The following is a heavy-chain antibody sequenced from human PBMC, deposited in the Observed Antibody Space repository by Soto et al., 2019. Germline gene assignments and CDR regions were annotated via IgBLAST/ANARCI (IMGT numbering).Heavy chain of an antibody. CDR3: ARDYAAAGHPINYGMDV. V-gene: IGHV1-46*01. Sequence: GASVKVSCKASGYTFTSYYMHWVRQAPGQGLEWMGIINPSGGSTSYAQKFQGRATMTRDTSTSTVYMELSSLRSEDTAVYYCARDYAAAGHPINYGMDVWGQGTTVTVSS. CDR2: INPSGGST. J-gene: IGHJ6*02. D-gene: IGHD6-13*01. CDR1: GYTFTSYY.